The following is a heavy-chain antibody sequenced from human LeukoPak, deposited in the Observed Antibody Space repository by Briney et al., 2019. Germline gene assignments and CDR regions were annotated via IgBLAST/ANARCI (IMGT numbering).Heavy chain of an antibody. CDR1: GYTLTELS. V-gene: IGHV1-24*01. D-gene: IGHD5-12*01. J-gene: IGHJ4*02. CDR2: FDPEDGET. Sequence: ASVKVSCKVPGYTLTELSMHWVRQAPGKGLEWLGGFDPEDGETIYAQKFQDRVTMTEDTSTDTAYMELSSLRSEDTAVYYCATRRSGYDDTFRFDYWGQGTLVTVSS. CDR3: ATRRSGYDDTFRFDY.